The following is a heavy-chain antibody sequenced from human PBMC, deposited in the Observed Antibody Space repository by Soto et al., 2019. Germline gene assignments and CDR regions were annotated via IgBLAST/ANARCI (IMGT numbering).Heavy chain of an antibody. CDR3: AARRHCIGGSGYCPDY. D-gene: IGHD2-15*01. V-gene: IGHV3-23*01. CDR1: GFTFSPYA. CDR2: ISSSGGST. J-gene: IGHJ4*02. Sequence: EVQLLESGGDLVQPGGYLRLSCAASGFTFSPYAMTWVRQVPGKGLEWFSVISSSGGSTYYADSVKGRFTISKDHSRNAWYLQMNSLRAEDTDVSYCAARRHCIGGSGYCPDYWGQGTLVTVSS.